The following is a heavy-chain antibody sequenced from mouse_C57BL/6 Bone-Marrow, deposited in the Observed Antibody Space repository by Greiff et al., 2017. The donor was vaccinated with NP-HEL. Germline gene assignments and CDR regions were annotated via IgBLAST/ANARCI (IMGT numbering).Heavy chain of an antibody. CDR1: GYSITSDY. V-gene: IGHV3-8*01. CDR3: ARCGSYYGSSYVRYFDV. D-gene: IGHD1-1*01. Sequence: EVQGVESGPGLAKPSQTLSLTCSVTGYSITSDYWNWIRKFPGNKLEYMGYISYSGSTYYNPSLKSRISITRDTSKNQYYLQLNSVTTEDTATYYCARCGSYYGSSYVRYFDVWGTGTTVTVSS. CDR2: ISYSGST. J-gene: IGHJ1*03.